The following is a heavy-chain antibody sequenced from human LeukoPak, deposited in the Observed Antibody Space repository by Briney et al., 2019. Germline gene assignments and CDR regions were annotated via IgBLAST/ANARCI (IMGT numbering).Heavy chain of an antibody. J-gene: IGHJ4*02. CDR2: IIPIFGTA. CDR3: AREGASSLVRGVIGY. D-gene: IGHD3-10*01. CDR1: GGTFSSYA. V-gene: IGHV1-69*01. Sequence: GASVKVSCKASGGTFSSYAISWVRQAPGQGLEWMGGIIPIFGTANYAQKFQGRVTITADESTSTAYMELSSLRSEDTAVYYCAREGASSLVRGVIGYWGPGTLVTVSS.